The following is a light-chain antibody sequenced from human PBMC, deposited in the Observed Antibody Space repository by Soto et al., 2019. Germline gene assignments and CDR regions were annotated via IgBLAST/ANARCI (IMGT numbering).Light chain of an antibody. Sequence: QSVLTQPASVSGSPGQSITISCTGTSSDVALYDYVSWYQQHPGKAPQLMIYAFSNRPSGVSNRFSASKSGNTASLFISGLQAEDEAVYYCSSYTSDSSYVFGSGTKVTVL. CDR2: AFS. V-gene: IGLV2-14*01. J-gene: IGLJ1*01. CDR3: SSYTSDSSYV. CDR1: SSDVALYDY.